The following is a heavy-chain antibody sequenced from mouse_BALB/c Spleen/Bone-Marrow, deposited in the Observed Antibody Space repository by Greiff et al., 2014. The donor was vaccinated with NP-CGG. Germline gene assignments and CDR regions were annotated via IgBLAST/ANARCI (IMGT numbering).Heavy chain of an antibody. V-gene: IGHV1S81*02. D-gene: IGHD2-4*01. CDR2: LNPSNGHT. CDR3: ARMITTRGFDY. Sequence: VKLQESGAELLKPGTSVKLSCKASGYTFTRYWMHWVKQRPGQGLEWIGELNPSNGHTNYNGKFKNKATVTVDKSSSTAYMQLSSLTSEDSAVYDWARMITTRGFDYGGQGPTPPAST. J-gene: IGHJ2*01. CDR1: GYTFTRYW.